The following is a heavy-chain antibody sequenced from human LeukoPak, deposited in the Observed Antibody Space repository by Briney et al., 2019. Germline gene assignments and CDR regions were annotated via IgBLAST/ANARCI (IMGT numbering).Heavy chain of an antibody. J-gene: IGHJ6*02. D-gene: IGHD3-10*01. Sequence: ASVKVSCKASEYTFTSYDINWVRQATGQGLEWMGWMNYNSGDTGYAQKFQGRVTMTRNTSISTAYMELSSLRSEDTAVYYCARSYGSGRYDSSYHYGLDVWGQGTTVIVSS. CDR3: ARSYGSGRYDSSYHYGLDV. V-gene: IGHV1-8*01. CDR1: EYTFTSYD. CDR2: MNYNSGDT.